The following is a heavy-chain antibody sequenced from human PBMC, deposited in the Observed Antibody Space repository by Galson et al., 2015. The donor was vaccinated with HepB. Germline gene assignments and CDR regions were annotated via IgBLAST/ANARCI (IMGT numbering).Heavy chain of an antibody. Sequence: QSGAEVKKPGESLKISCKGSGYSFTSYWIGWVRQMPGKGLEWMGIIYPGDSDTRYSPSFQGQVTISADKSISTAYLQWSSLKASDTAMYYCAREGAVAGTYDFPEYYYYGMDVWGQGTTVTVSS. CDR1: GYSFTSYW. D-gene: IGHD6-19*01. CDR2: IYPGDSDT. J-gene: IGHJ6*02. V-gene: IGHV5-51*01. CDR3: AREGAVAGTYDFPEYYYYGMDV.